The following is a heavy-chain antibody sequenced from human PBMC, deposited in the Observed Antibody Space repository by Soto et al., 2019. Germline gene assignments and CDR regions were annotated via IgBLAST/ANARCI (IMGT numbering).Heavy chain of an antibody. CDR2: IYYSGRT. V-gene: IGHV4-39*07. D-gene: IGHD3-9*01. Sequence: SETLSLTCTVTGDSINSRSYYWGWIRQPPGKGLEWIGSIYYSGRTYNNPSLRSRVTISVDTSKNQFSLKLSAVTAADTAVYYCARAEKLDRLDDWGQGTLVTVSS. CDR3: ARAEKLDRLDD. J-gene: IGHJ4*02. CDR1: GDSINSRSYY.